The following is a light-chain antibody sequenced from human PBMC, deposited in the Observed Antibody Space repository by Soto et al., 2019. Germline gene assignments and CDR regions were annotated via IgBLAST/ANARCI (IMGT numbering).Light chain of an antibody. Sequence: EIVLTQSPGTLSLSPGERATLSCRASQSINNRYLAWYQQKPGQAPRLLIYAASSRATGIPDRFSGSGYGTDFTLTISSLEPEDFAVYYCQQFGSSPGFTFGPGTKVDIK. J-gene: IGKJ3*01. V-gene: IGKV3-20*01. CDR3: QQFGSSPGFT. CDR1: QSINNRY. CDR2: AAS.